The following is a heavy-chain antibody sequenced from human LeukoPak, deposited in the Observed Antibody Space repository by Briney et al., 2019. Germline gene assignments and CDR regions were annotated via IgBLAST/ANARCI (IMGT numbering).Heavy chain of an antibody. CDR2: IYSDGSGT. Sequence: PGGSLRLSCAASGFNFGGFAMTWVRQAPGRGLDWVSGIYSDGSGTFYSDSVKGRFTISRDNAKNSLYLQMNSLRAEDTAVYYCARDDGDGYNFDYWGQGTLVTVSS. V-gene: IGHV3-23*03. CDR3: ARDDGDGYNFDY. D-gene: IGHD5-24*01. J-gene: IGHJ4*02. CDR1: GFNFGGFA.